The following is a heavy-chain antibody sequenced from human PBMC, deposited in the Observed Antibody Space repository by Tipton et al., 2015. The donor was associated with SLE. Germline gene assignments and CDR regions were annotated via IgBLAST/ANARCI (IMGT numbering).Heavy chain of an antibody. J-gene: IGHJ2*01. CDR2: ISSSSSYI. V-gene: IGHV3-21*01. D-gene: IGHD5-24*01. Sequence: SLRLSCAASGFTFSSYSMNWVRQAPGKGLEWVSSISSSSSYIYYADSVKGRFTISRDNAKNSLYLQMNSLRAEDTAVYYCALGVEMATITEWYFDLWGRGTLVTVSS. CDR1: GFTFSSYS. CDR3: ALGVEMATITEWYFDL.